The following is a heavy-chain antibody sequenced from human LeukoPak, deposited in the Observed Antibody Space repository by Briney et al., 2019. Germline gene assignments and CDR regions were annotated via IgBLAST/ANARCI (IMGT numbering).Heavy chain of an antibody. Sequence: GGSLRLSCAASGFTFSSYSMTWVRQAPGKGLEWVSSISSSSSYICYADSMKGRFTISRDNAKNSLYLQMNSLRAEDTAVYYCARGPYCGGDCYGRENFDYWGQGTLVTVSS. J-gene: IGHJ4*02. CDR3: ARGPYCGGDCYGRENFDY. V-gene: IGHV3-21*01. D-gene: IGHD2-21*02. CDR2: ISSSSSYI. CDR1: GFTFSSYS.